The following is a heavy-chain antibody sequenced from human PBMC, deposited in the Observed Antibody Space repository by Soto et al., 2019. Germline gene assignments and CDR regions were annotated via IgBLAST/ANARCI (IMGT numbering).Heavy chain of an antibody. V-gene: IGHV1-18*04. D-gene: IGHD6-19*01. CDR1: GYTFTTYG. CDR3: ARIRCSTGWYLFDY. CDR2: ISPYNGNT. J-gene: IGHJ4*02. Sequence: QVQLLQSGAEVKKPGASVKVSCKASGYTFTTYGSSWGRQAPGQGLEWMGWISPYNGNTNYAQKFQGRVTMTTDTYPSTAYLELRSLRYDDTAADYCARIRCSTGWYLFDYWGQGTLVTVSS.